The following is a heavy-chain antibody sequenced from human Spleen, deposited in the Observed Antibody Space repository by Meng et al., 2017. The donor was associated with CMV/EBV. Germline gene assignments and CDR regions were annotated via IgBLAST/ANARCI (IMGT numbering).Heavy chain of an antibody. Sequence: SETLSLTCTVSGGSISSYYWSWIRQPPGKGLEWIGYIYYSGSTNYNPSLKSRVTISVDTSKNQLSLKLSSVTAADTAVYYCARGMDGSFDYWGQGTLVTVSS. J-gene: IGHJ4*02. CDR1: GGSISSYY. D-gene: IGHD5-24*01. CDR3: ARGMDGSFDY. V-gene: IGHV4-59*01. CDR2: IYYSGST.